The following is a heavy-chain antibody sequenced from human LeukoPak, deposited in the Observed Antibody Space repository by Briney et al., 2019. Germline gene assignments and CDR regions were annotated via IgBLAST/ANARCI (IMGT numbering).Heavy chain of an antibody. CDR3: ARLGIAAGDY. J-gene: IGHJ4*02. V-gene: IGHV4-39*01. D-gene: IGHD6-13*01. CDR2: IYYSGRT. CDR1: GGSISSSSYY. Sequence: SETLSLTCTVSGGSISSSSYYWGWIRQPPGKGLEWIGSIYYSGRTYYTPSLKRRVTISVDTSKNQFSLKLSSVTAADTAVYYCARLGIAAGDYWGQGTLVTVSS.